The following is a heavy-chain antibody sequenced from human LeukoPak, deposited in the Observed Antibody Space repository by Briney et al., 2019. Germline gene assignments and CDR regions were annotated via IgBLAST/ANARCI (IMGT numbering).Heavy chain of an antibody. J-gene: IGHJ4*02. CDR1: GFTFISYG. CDR3: ARDPYYYGSGIWGYFDV. V-gene: IGHV3-33*01. CDR2: IGYDGINK. Sequence: GGSLRLSWAAPGFTFISYGMHGVRQAPGKGLEWVAVIGYDGINKYYADSLKGRFTISRENSKNPQDVQMNGLRAEDTAEYYGARDPYYYGSGIWGYFDVWGKGTLVTVSS. D-gene: IGHD3-10*01.